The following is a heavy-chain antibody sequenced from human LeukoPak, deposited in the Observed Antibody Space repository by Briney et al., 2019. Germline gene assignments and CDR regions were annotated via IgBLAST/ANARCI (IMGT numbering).Heavy chain of an antibody. CDR1: GFTFSSYA. D-gene: IGHD2-21*02. V-gene: IGHV3-30-3*01. Sequence: GGSLRLSCAASGFTFSSYAMHWVRQAPGKGLEWVAVISYDGSNKYYADSVKGRFTISRDNSKNTLYLQMNSLRAEDTAVYYCARDLYCGGDCYSGVSDYWGQGTLVTVSS. J-gene: IGHJ4*02. CDR2: ISYDGSNK. CDR3: ARDLYCGGDCYSGVSDY.